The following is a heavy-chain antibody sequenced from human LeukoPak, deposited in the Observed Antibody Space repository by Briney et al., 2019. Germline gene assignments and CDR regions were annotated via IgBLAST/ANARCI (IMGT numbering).Heavy chain of an antibody. Sequence: ASVKVSCKASGYTFTSYGIGWVRQAPGQGLEWMGWISAYNGNTNYAQKLQGRVTMTTDTSTSTAYMELRSLRSDDTAVYYCARGIVVVPAAIAFDYWGQGTLVTVSS. D-gene: IGHD2-2*02. J-gene: IGHJ4*02. CDR1: GYTFTSYG. CDR2: ISAYNGNT. V-gene: IGHV1-18*01. CDR3: ARGIVVVPAAIAFDY.